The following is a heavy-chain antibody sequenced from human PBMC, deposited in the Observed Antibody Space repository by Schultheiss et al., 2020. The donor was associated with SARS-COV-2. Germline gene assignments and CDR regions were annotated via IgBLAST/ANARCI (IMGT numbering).Heavy chain of an antibody. V-gene: IGHV3-73*01. CDR1: GFTFSGSA. CDR2: IRTKANSYAT. J-gene: IGHJ4*02. D-gene: IGHD6-13*01. CDR3: TRIPSGISSWSNSYFDY. Sequence: GGSLRLSCAASGFTFSGSAMHWVRQASGKGLEWVGRIRTKANSYATAYAASVRGRFTISRDDSKNTAHLQMNSLRTEDTAVYYCTRIPSGISSWSNSYFDYWGQGTLVTVSS.